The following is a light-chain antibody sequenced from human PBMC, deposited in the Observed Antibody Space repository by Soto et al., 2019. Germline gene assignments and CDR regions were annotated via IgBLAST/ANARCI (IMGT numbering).Light chain of an antibody. J-gene: IGKJ2*01. CDR1: QSVSSN. CDR3: QQYNNWPYT. Sequence: IVMTQSPATLSVSPGERAALSCRASQSVSSNFAWYQQKPGQAPRLLIYGASNRATGIPARFSGSGSGTDFTLTISRLQSEDFAVYYCQQYNNWPYTFGQGTKLE. V-gene: IGKV3-15*01. CDR2: GAS.